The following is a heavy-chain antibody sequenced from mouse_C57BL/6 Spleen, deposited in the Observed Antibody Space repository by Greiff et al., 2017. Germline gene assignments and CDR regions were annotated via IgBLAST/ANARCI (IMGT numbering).Heavy chain of an antibody. CDR1: GYTFTSYW. D-gene: IGHD1-1*01. CDR2: IYPGSGST. Sequence: QVQLQQSGAELVKPGASVKMSCKASGYTFTSYWITWVKQRPGQGLEWIGDIYPGSGSTNYNEKFKSKATLTVDTSSSTAYMQLSSLTSEDSAVYYCARGGYYGSRGYAMDYWGQGTSVTVSS. CDR3: ARGGYYGSRGYAMDY. J-gene: IGHJ4*01. V-gene: IGHV1-55*01.